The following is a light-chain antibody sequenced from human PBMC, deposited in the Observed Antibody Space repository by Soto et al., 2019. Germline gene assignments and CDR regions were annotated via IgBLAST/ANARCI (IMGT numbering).Light chain of an antibody. V-gene: IGLV2-23*01. CDR2: EGS. CDR1: SSDVGTYNL. J-gene: IGLJ3*02. Sequence: QSALTQPASVSGSPEQSVTISCSGTSSDVGTYNLVSWYQQHPDKAPKLIIYEGSHRPSGVPSRFSGSKSGNTASLTISGLQAEDEADYYCCSYGGSSTWVFGGGTKLTVL. CDR3: CSYGGSSTWV.